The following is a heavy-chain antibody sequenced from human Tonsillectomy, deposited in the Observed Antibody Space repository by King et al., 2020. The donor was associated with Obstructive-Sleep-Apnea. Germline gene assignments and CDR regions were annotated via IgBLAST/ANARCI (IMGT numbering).Heavy chain of an antibody. CDR3: ASRNLGELSLS. D-gene: IGHD3-16*02. CDR2: IYHSGNT. J-gene: IGHJ5*02. CDR1: GLSINNGYY. Sequence: VQLQESGPGLVKPSEILSLTCTVSGLSINNGYYWGWIRQPPGKGLEWIGSIYHSGNTYYNPSLKSRVTISVDTSKTQFSLKLSSVTAADTAVYYCASRNLGELSLSWGQGTLVTVSS. V-gene: IGHV4-38-2*02.